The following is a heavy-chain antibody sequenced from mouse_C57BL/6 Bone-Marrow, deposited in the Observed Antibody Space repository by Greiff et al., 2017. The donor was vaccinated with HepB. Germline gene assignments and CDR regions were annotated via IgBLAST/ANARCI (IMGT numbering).Heavy chain of an antibody. CDR2: IDPENGDT. CDR3: TLVYYGY. Sequence: VQLQQPGAELVRPGASVKLSCTASGFNIKDDYMHWVKQRPEQGLEWIGWIDPENGDTEYASKFQGKATITADTSSNQAYLQLSSLTSEDTAVYYCTLVYYGYWGQGTTLTVSS. CDR1: GFNIKDDY. J-gene: IGHJ2*01. V-gene: IGHV14-4*01.